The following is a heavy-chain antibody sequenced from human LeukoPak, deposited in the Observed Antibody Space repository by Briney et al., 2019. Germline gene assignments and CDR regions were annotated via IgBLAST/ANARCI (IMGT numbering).Heavy chain of an antibody. J-gene: IGHJ4*02. D-gene: IGHD6-19*01. Sequence: GGSLRLSCAASGFTFNTYAMSWVRQAPGKGLEWVSTISGSGGSTYYADSVKGRFTISRDNSKNTLYLQMNSLRAEDTAVYYCAKYTAYSTGWPSYWGQGTLSPSP. V-gene: IGHV3-23*01. CDR2: ISGSGGST. CDR1: GFTFNTYA. CDR3: AKYTAYSTGWPSY.